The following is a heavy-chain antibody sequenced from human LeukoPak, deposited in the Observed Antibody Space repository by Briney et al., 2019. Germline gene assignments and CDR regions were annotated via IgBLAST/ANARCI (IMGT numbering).Heavy chain of an antibody. Sequence: GASVKVSCKASGYNFDKYDLTWLRQAPGQGLEWMGWISPSNDDTKYAQNFQGRVTLTTDTSTSTAYMELTNLRSDDTAVYYCARIAAAENYFDYWGQGTLVTVSS. V-gene: IGHV1-18*01. CDR1: GYNFDKYD. CDR3: ARIAAAENYFDY. J-gene: IGHJ4*02. CDR2: ISPSNDDT. D-gene: IGHD6-13*01.